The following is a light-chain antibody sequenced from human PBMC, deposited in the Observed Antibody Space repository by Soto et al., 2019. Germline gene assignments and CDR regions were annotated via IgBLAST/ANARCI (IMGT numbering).Light chain of an antibody. CDR2: NNN. V-gene: IGLV1-44*01. J-gene: IGLJ2*01. Sequence: QSVLTQPPSASGTPGQRVTISCSGSSSNIGSNTVNWYQQHPGTDPKLLIYNNNQRPSGVPDRFSGSKSGTSASPAISGLQSDEEADYYCAAWDDSLNGPVFGGGTKLTVL. CDR3: AAWDDSLNGPV. CDR1: SSNIGSNT.